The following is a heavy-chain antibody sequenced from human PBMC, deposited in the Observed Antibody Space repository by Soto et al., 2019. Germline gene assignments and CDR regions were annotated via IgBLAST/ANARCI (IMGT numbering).Heavy chain of an antibody. Sequence: GGSLRLSSAASGFIFSCSAMRWVRQASGKGLEWLGHIRNRANSYATAYAASVKGRFTISRDDSKSTAYLQMNSLKTEDTAMYYCARAGLRYYDWLIDWGQGT. D-gene: IGHD3-9*01. V-gene: IGHV3-73*01. CDR2: IRNRANSYAT. CDR3: ARAGLRYYDWLID. CDR1: GFIFSCSA. J-gene: IGHJ4*02.